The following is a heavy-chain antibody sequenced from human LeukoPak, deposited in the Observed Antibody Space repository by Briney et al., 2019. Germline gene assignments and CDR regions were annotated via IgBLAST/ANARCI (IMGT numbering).Heavy chain of an antibody. CDR2: IYYGGST. Sequence: SETLFLTCTVSGGSVSSYYWSWVRQPPGKGLEWIGYIYYGGSTNYKPSLKSRVTISVDTSKNQFSLKLSSVTAADTAVYYCARGLFGEFGFDFWGQGTLVTVSS. CDR1: GGSVSSYY. CDR3: ARGLFGEFGFDF. D-gene: IGHD3-10*02. V-gene: IGHV4-59*02. J-gene: IGHJ4*02.